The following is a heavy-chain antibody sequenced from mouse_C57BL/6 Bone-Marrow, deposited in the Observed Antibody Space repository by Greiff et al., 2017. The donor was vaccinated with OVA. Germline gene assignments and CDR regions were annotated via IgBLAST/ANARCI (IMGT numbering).Heavy chain of an antibody. CDR2: IYPGDGDT. CDR3: ARGIYYGSSYGWYFDV. J-gene: IGHJ1*03. D-gene: IGHD1-1*01. V-gene: IGHV1-82*01. Sequence: VHLVESGPELVKPGASVKISCKASGYAFSSSWMNWVKQRPGKGLEWIGRIYPGDGDTNYNGKFKGKATLTADKSSSTAYMQLSSLTSEDSAVYFCARGIYYGSSYGWYFDVWGTGTTVTVSS. CDR1: GYAFSSSW.